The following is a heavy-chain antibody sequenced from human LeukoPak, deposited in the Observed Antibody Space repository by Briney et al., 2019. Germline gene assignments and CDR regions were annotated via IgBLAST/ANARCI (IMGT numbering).Heavy chain of an antibody. V-gene: IGHV3-30*18. CDR1: GFTFSSYG. Sequence: GGSLRLSCSASGFTFSSYGMHWVRQAPGKGLEWLAVISYDGSNKYYADSVRGRFTIYRDNSKNTLYLRMNSLRAEDTAVYYCAKDLRYQLLRRDYYYYYGMDVWGQGTTVTVSS. CDR2: ISYDGSNK. J-gene: IGHJ6*02. CDR3: AKDLRYQLLRRDYYYYYGMDV. D-gene: IGHD2-2*01.